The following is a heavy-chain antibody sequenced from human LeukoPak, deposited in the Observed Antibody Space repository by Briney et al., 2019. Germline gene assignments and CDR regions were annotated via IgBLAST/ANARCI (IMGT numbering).Heavy chain of an antibody. CDR2: IKQDGSEK. CDR1: GFTFSSYW. Sequence: PGGSLRLSCAASGFTFSSYWMSWVRQAPGKGLEWVANIKQDGSEKYYVDSVKGRFTISRDNAKNSLYLQMNSLRAEDTAVYYCARDQFGFWSGYSGYWGQGTLVTVSS. D-gene: IGHD3-3*01. CDR3: ARDQFGFWSGYSGY. J-gene: IGHJ4*02. V-gene: IGHV3-7*01.